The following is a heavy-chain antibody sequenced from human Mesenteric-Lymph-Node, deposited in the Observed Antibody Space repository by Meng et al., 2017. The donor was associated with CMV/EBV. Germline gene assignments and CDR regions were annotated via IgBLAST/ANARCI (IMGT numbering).Heavy chain of an antibody. CDR2: INWNGGST. CDR3: ASMWEGGY. V-gene: IGHV3-20*04. Sequence: GGSLRLSCAASGFTFDDYGMSWVRQAPGKGLEWVSGINWNGGSTGYADSVKGRFTISRDNAKKALYLQMNALRVEDTAVYYCASMWEGGYWGQGTLVTVSS. D-gene: IGHD1-26*01. J-gene: IGHJ4*02. CDR1: GFTFDDYG.